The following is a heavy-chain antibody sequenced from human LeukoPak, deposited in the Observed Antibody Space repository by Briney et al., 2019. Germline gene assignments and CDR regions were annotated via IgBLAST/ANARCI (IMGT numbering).Heavy chain of an antibody. Sequence: PGGSLRLSCAASGFTFSRYWMSWVRQAPGKGLEWVANIKQDGSEKCYVESVKGRFTISRDNAKDSLYLQMSSLRAEDTAVYYCATQGTSGYSSAYYWGQGTLVTVSS. CDR2: IKQDGSEK. CDR3: ATQGTSGYSSAYY. J-gene: IGHJ4*02. D-gene: IGHD3-22*01. V-gene: IGHV3-7*01. CDR1: GFTFSRYW.